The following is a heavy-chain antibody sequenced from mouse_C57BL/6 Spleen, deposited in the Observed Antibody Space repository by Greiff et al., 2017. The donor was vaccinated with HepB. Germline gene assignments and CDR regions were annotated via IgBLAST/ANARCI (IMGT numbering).Heavy chain of an antibody. CDR1: GYSFTGYY. Sequence: EVKLVESGPELVKPGASVKISCKASGYSFTGYYMNWVKQSPEKSLEWIGEINPSTGGTTYNQKFKAKATLTVDKSSSTAYMQLKSLTSEDSAVYYCASTSPEAYWGQGTLVTVSA. CDR3: ASTSPEAY. V-gene: IGHV1-42*01. CDR2: INPSTGGT. J-gene: IGHJ3*01.